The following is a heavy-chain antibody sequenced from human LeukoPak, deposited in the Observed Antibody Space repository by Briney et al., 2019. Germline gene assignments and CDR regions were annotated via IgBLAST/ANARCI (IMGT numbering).Heavy chain of an antibody. V-gene: IGHV1-2*02. CDR2: INPNSGGT. CDR3: ARDRSSGWYADY. CDR1: GYTXTGYY. Sequence: ASVKVSCKASGYTXTGYYMHWVRQAPGQGLEWMGWINPNSGGTNYAQKLQGRVTMTRDTSISTAYMELSRLRSDDTAVYYCARDRSSGWYADYWGQGTLVTVSS. J-gene: IGHJ4*02. D-gene: IGHD6-19*01.